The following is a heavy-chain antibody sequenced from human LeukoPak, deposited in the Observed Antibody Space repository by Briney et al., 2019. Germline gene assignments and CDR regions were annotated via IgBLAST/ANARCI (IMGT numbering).Heavy chain of an antibody. CDR1: GGSISSSSYY. Sequence: SETLSLTCTVSGGSISSSSYYWGWLRQPPGKGLEWIGSIYYSGSTYYNPSLKSRVTISVDTSKNQFSLKLTSVTATDSAVYYCARGHLGLQDWAQGTLVTVSS. J-gene: IGHJ4*02. CDR2: IYYSGST. CDR3: ARGHLGLQD. V-gene: IGHV4-39*01.